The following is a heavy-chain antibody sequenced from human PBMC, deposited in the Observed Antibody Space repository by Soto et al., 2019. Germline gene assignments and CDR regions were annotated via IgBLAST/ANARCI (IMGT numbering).Heavy chain of an antibody. J-gene: IGHJ4*02. V-gene: IGHV1-3*04. CDR1: AYTFTTYA. CDR2: INTGNGIT. Sequence: ASVKVSCKASAYTFTTYAMHWVRQAPGQRLEWMGWINTGNGITKYSQKFQGRVTITRDTSATTAYMELSSLTSEDTAVFYCARDDDFSGYERFEYWGQGTLVTVSS. D-gene: IGHD5-12*01. CDR3: ARDDDFSGYERFEY.